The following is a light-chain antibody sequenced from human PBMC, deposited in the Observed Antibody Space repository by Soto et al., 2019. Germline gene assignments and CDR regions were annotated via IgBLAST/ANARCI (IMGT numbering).Light chain of an antibody. CDR3: YSHTSNTALQVI. Sequence: QSALTQPASVSGSPGQSVTISCTGSNSDVGGYDFVSWYHHHPGKAPKLILYEVTKRPTGVSNRFSGSKSGNTASLTSSGLPAEDDADYYCYSHTSNTALQVIFGGGTKVTVL. V-gene: IGLV2-14*01. CDR1: NSDVGGYDF. CDR2: EVT. J-gene: IGLJ2*01.